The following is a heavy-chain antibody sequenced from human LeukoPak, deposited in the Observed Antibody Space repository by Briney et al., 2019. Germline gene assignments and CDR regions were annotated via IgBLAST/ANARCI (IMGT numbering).Heavy chain of an antibody. V-gene: IGHV5-51*01. CDR2: IYPRDSRT. Sequence: GESLKISCKGSGYSFSSYWIAWVRQMPGKGLEWMGVIYPRDSRTTYSPSFQGQVTISADKSISTAYLQWTSLKASDTAMYYCARQIEAGATSPFDYWGQGTLVTVSS. D-gene: IGHD1-26*01. CDR3: ARQIEAGATSPFDY. CDR1: GYSFSSYW. J-gene: IGHJ4*02.